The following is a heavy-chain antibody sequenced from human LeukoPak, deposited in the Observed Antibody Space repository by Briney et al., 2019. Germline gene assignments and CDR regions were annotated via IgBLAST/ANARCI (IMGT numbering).Heavy chain of an antibody. J-gene: IGHJ6*04. Sequence: GGSLRLSCAASRFTFSSYSMNWVRQAPGKGLEWVSSISSSSSYIYYADSVKGRFTISRDNAKNSLYLQMNSLRAEDTAVYYCARVAGDYPYYYYGMDVWGKGTTVTVSS. CDR1: RFTFSSYS. V-gene: IGHV3-21*01. CDR2: ISSSSSYI. D-gene: IGHD4-17*01. CDR3: ARVAGDYPYYYYGMDV.